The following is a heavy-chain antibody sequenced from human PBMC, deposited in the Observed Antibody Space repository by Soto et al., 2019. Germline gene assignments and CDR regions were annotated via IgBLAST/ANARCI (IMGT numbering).Heavy chain of an antibody. Sequence: LRLSCAASGFTFSSHTMIWVRQAPGKRLEWVSGIGSNGGSTYADSVKGRFTISRDNSKNTLYLQMNSLRAEDTAIYYCAKDHKWNDAYWGQGTLVTVS. CDR1: GFTFSSHT. V-gene: IGHV3-23*01. D-gene: IGHD1-1*01. CDR3: AKDHKWNDAY. J-gene: IGHJ4*02. CDR2: IGSNGGST.